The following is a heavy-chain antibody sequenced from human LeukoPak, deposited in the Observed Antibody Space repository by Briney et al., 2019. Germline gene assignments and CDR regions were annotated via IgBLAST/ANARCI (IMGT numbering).Heavy chain of an antibody. Sequence: PGGSLRLSCAASGFTFSSYSMNWVRQAPGKGLEWVSSISSSSSYIYYADSVKGRFTISRDNAKNSLYLQMNSLRAEDTAVYYCARDRYYGSGSCINWFDPWGQGTLVTVSS. CDR3: ARDRYYGSGSCINWFDP. D-gene: IGHD3-10*01. CDR2: ISSSSSYI. CDR1: GFTFSSYS. J-gene: IGHJ5*02. V-gene: IGHV3-21*01.